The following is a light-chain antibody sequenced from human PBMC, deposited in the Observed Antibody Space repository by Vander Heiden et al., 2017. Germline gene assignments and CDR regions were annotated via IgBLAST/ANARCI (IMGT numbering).Light chain of an antibody. CDR3: QQSDSTPYT. J-gene: IGKJ2*01. V-gene: IGKV1-39*01. CDR2: AAS. CDR1: QSISNY. Sequence: DIQMTQSPSSLSASVGDRVTITCRASQSISNYLNWYQQKPGKAPKLLIYAASSLQSGVPSRFSGSGPGTDFTLTISSLQPEDFATYYCQQSDSTPYTFGQGTKLEIK.